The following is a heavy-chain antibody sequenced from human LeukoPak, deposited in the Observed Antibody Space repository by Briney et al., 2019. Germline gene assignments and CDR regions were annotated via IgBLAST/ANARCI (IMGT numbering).Heavy chain of an antibody. V-gene: IGHV4-4*07. CDR2: ISTSGST. Sequence: SETLSLTCTVSGGSISSYYWSWIRQPAGKGLESIGHISTSGSTNYNPSLKSRVTMSVDTSKNQFSLKLSSVTAADTAVYYCARGAEWELPDYWGQGTLVTASS. CDR1: GGSISSYY. J-gene: IGHJ4*02. CDR3: ARGAEWELPDY. D-gene: IGHD1-26*01.